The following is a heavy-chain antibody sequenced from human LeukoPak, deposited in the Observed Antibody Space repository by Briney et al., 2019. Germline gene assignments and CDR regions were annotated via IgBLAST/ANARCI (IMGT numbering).Heavy chain of an antibody. V-gene: IGHV1-18*01. CDR3: ARASTHRYNWKSGQLNDAFDI. D-gene: IGHD1-20*01. J-gene: IGHJ3*02. Sequence: ASVKVSCKTSGYTFTHYVISWVRQAPGQGLEWMGRTSPYNGNTKYAQKLQGRVTMTTDTSTSTAYMELRSLRSDDTAVYYCARASTHRYNWKSGQLNDAFDIWGQGTMVTVSS. CDR1: GYTFTHYV. CDR2: TSPYNGNT.